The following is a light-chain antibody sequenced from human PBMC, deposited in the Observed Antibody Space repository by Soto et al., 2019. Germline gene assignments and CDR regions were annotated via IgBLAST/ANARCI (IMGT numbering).Light chain of an antibody. V-gene: IGLV7-46*01. J-gene: IGLJ2*01. Sequence: QTVVTQEPSLTVSPGGTVTLTRGSSTGVVTSGHYPYWFQQKPGQGPRTLIYDINRKHSWTPARFSGSLLGGKAALTLSGAQPEDEAEYYCLLTYRGSRVFGGGTKVTVL. CDR2: DIN. CDR1: TGVVTSGHY. CDR3: LLTYRGSRV.